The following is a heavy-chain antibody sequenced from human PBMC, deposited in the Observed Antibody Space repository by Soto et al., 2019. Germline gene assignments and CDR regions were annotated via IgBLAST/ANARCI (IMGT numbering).Heavy chain of an antibody. J-gene: IGHJ3*02. CDR3: ARGGGVGVAGSAAFDM. V-gene: IGHV1-2*02. Sequence: QLHLVQSGAVVKKPGASVTVSCSASGYPVTAYYMHWVRQAPGRGLEWTGGINPATGAAKYTQTCQGRVTMTRDTSTSTVFMELSGLTSEDTAVFYCARGGGVGVAGSAAFDMWGQGTLVTVSS. CDR1: GYPVTAYY. CDR2: INPATGAA. D-gene: IGHD3-3*01.